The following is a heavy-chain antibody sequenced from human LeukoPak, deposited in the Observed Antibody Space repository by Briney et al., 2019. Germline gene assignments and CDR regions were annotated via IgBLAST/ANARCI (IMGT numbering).Heavy chain of an antibody. CDR2: MNPHSGGT. Sequence: ASVKVSCKASGYTFSDYCMHWVRQAPGQGLEWMGWMNPHSGGTNFAQKFQGRVTMTRDTSISTVYMELTRLRSDDTAVYYCARGGDSMARGVDYWGQGTLVTVSS. V-gene: IGHV1-2*02. J-gene: IGHJ4*02. CDR1: GYTFSDYC. D-gene: IGHD3-10*01. CDR3: ARGGDSMARGVDY.